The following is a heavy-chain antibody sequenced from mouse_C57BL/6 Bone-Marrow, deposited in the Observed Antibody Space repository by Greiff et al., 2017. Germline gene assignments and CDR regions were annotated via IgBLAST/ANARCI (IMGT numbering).Heavy chain of an antibody. V-gene: IGHV1-64*01. CDR3: ASNYYGSSYEGAMDY. D-gene: IGHD1-1*01. CDR2: IHPNSGST. CDR1: GYTFTSYW. J-gene: IGHJ4*01. Sequence: VQLQQPGAELVKPGASVKLSCKASGYTFTSYWMHWVKQRHGQGLEWIGMIHPNSGSTNYNEKFKSKATLPVDQYSSTAYMQIISLTSEDYAVEDCASNYYGSSYEGAMDYWGQGTARTVSS.